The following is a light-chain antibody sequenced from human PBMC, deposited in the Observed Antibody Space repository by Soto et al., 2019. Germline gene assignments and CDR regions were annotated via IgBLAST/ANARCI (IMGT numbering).Light chain of an antibody. CDR2: DAF. J-gene: IGKJ1*01. CDR3: HQYNHWLTWT. Sequence: DIVLTQSPATLSLSPGERASLSCRASEILYNFLAWYQHRPGQVPRLLISDAFNRAPGVPARFNGSGSGTEFTLTISSLQSEDFAVYYCHQYNHWLTWTFGQGTKVDIK. CDR1: EILYNF. V-gene: IGKV3-11*01.